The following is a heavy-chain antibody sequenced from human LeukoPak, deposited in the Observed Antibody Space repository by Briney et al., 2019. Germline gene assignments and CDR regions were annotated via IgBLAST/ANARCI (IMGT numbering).Heavy chain of an antibody. CDR2: INPNSGGT. D-gene: IGHD3-10*01. CDR3: ARAPPNSGSYYRLHSWFDP. V-gene: IGHV1-2*06. J-gene: IGHJ5*02. Sequence: GASVKVSCKASGYTVTDYDMHWVRQAPGQGLEWMGRINPNSGGTNYAQKFQGRVTMTRDTSVSTAYMELSSLRSDDTAFYYCARAPPNSGSYYRLHSWFDPWGQGALVTVSS. CDR1: GYTVTDYD.